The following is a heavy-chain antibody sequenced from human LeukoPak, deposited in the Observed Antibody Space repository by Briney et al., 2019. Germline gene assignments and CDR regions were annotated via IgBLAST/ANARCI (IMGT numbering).Heavy chain of an antibody. V-gene: IGHV3-21*01. CDR1: GFSFSVYS. CDR2: ISSYSTYI. D-gene: IGHD3-22*01. J-gene: IGHJ4*02. CDR3: ARDSFAGYDSSGYSSYDY. Sequence: PGGSLRLSCAASGFSFSVYSMNWVRQAPGKGLEWVSFISSYSTYIYYADSLKVRFTISRDNAKNSLYLQMNSLRAEDTAVYYCARDSFAGYDSSGYSSYDYWGQGTLVTVSS.